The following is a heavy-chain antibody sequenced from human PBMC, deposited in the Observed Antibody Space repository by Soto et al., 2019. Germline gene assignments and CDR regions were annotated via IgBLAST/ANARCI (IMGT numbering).Heavy chain of an antibody. CDR3: AREPTYCSSTSCPYGDAFDI. CDR1: GGTFSSYA. V-gene: IGHV1-69*13. J-gene: IGHJ3*02. Sequence: ASVKVSCKASGGTFSSYAISWVRQATGQGLEWMGGIIPIFGTANYAQKFQGRVTITADESTSTAYMELSSLRSEDTAVYYCAREPTYCSSTSCPYGDAFDIWGQGTMVTVSS. CDR2: IIPIFGTA. D-gene: IGHD2-2*01.